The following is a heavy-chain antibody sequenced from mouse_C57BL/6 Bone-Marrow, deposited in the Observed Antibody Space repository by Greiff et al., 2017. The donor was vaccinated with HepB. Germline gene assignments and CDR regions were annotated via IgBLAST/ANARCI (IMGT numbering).Heavy chain of an antibody. Sequence: EVKLQESGPGLVKPSQSLSLTCSVTGYSITSGYYWNWIRQFPGNKLEWMGYISYDGSNNYNPSLKNRISITRDTSKNQFFLKLNSVTTEDTATYYCAREGFTTVVDNYWGQGTTLTVSS. CDR1: GYSITSGYY. CDR3: AREGFTTVVDNY. J-gene: IGHJ2*01. CDR2: ISYDGSN. D-gene: IGHD1-1*01. V-gene: IGHV3-6*01.